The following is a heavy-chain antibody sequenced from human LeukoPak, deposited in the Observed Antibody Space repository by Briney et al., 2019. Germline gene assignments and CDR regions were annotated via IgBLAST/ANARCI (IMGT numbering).Heavy chain of an antibody. CDR3: ARDRVGATGGY. CDR1: GFTFSSYA. CDR2: IKQDGSEK. Sequence: GGSLRLSCAASGFTFSSYAMSWVRQAPGKGLEWVANIKQDGSEKYYVDSVKGRFTISRDNAKNSLYLQMNSLRAEDTAVYYCARDRVGATGGYWGQGTLVTVSS. D-gene: IGHD1-26*01. J-gene: IGHJ4*02. V-gene: IGHV3-7*01.